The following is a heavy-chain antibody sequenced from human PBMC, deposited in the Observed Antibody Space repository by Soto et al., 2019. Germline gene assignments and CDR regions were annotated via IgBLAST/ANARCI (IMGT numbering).Heavy chain of an antibody. V-gene: IGHV1-18*01. Sequence: QVQLVQSGAEVKKPGASVKVSCKASGYTFTHYGITWVRQAPGQGLEWMGGINSFSGDTNYPQKLQGRLTMTTDTSTNTVYMELRNLRSDDTAVYYCARDLHSGGKYWYFDIWGRGTLVTVYS. CDR2: INSFSGDT. CDR1: GYTFTHYG. D-gene: IGHD2-15*01. J-gene: IGHJ2*01. CDR3: ARDLHSGGKYWYFDI.